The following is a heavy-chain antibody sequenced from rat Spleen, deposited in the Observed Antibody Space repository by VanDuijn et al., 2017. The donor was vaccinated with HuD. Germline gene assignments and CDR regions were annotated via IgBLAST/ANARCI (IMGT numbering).Heavy chain of an antibody. J-gene: IGHJ3*01. CDR1: GFSLISYG. Sequence: QVRLKESGPGLVQPSQTLSLTCTVSGFSLISYGVSWVRQPPGKGREWIAGISSGGNTYHNSVFKSRLSISRDTSKSQVFLTMNSLQTEDTAMYFCARWKYTTDWFAYWGQGTLVTVSS. CDR2: ISSGGNT. V-gene: IGHV2-6*01. CDR3: ARWKYTTDWFAY. D-gene: IGHD1-6*01.